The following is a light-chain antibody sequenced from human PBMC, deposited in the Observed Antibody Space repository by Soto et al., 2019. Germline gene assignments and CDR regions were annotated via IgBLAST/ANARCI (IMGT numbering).Light chain of an antibody. CDR1: QSISTW. J-gene: IGKJ2*01. CDR2: KAI. Sequence: DIQMTQSPSTLSASVGDRVTITCRASQSISTWLAWYQQKPGKAPKLLIYKAINLQSGVPSRFSGSGSGTECSRTISSLHPDDFATYYCQRYNDFQYIFGQGTKLEMK. V-gene: IGKV1-5*03. CDR3: QRYNDFQYI.